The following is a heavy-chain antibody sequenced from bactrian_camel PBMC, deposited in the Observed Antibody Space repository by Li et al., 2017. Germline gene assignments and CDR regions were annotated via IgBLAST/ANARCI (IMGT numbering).Heavy chain of an antibody. CDR3: VARASGRDYVS. CDR1: GGTYSTYG. CDR2: IYSDGSKT. J-gene: IGHJ6*01. V-gene: IGHV3S6*01. Sequence: HVQLVESGGGLVQPGGSLRLSCVASGGTYSTYGMMWVRQAPGKGLEWVTSIYSDGSKTDYADSVKDRFTISRDNAKNTLSLQMNSLKSEDTALYFCVARASGRDYVSWGQGTQVTVS.